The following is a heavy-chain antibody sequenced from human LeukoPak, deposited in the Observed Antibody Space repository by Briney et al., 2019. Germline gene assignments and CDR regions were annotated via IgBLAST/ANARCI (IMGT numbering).Heavy chain of an antibody. J-gene: IGHJ4*02. CDR3: ARDYTSFIVGNMLLD. CDR2: IWHDGSTK. Sequence: GGSLRLSCAASGFTFSSYNMNWVRQAPGKGLEWVAVIWHDGSTKYYGDSVKGRFTISRDNSKNTLSLQMNSLRAEDTAVYYCARDYTSFIVGNMLLDWGQGTLVTVSS. D-gene: IGHD2-21*01. CDR1: GFTFSSYN. V-gene: IGHV3-33*08.